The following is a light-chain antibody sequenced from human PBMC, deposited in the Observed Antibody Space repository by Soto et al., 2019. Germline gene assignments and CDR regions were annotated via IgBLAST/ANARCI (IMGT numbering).Light chain of an antibody. Sequence: QSVLTQPPSVSGSPGQSVTISCTGTSSDVGSYNRLSWYQQPPGTAPKLIMYDVNTRPSGLPDRFSGSKSGSTASLTISGLQAEDEADYYCSLYISGSTYVFGTGTKVTVL. CDR1: SSDVGSYNR. V-gene: IGLV2-18*01. J-gene: IGLJ1*01. CDR2: DVN. CDR3: SLYISGSTYV.